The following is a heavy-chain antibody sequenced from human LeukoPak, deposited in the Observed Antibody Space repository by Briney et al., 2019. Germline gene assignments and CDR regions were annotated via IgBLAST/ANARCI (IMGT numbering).Heavy chain of an antibody. D-gene: IGHD2-2*01. CDR3: AREYCSSTSCYNWFDP. V-gene: IGHV4-30-4*01. CDR2: IYYSGST. Sequence: SETLYLTCTVSGGSISSGDYYWSWIRQPPGKGLEWIGYIYYSGSTYYNPSLKSRVTISVDTSKNQFSLKLSSVTAADTAVYYCAREYCSSTSCYNWFDPWGQGTLVTVSS. J-gene: IGHJ5*02. CDR1: GGSISSGDYY.